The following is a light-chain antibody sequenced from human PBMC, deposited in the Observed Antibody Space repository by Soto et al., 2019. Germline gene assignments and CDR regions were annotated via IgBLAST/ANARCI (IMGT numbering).Light chain of an antibody. CDR3: QSYDSSLSLVV. J-gene: IGLJ2*01. Sequence: SVLTQPPSVSGAPGQRVTISCTGSSSNIGAGYDVHWYQQIPGTAPKLLIYGNDNRPSGVPDRFSGSNSGSSASLAITGLQTEDEADYYCQSYDSSLSLVVFGGGTKLTVL. CDR1: SSNIGAGYD. V-gene: IGLV1-40*01. CDR2: GND.